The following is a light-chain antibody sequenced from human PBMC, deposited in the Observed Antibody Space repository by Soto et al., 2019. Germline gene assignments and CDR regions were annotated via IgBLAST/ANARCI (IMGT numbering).Light chain of an antibody. Sequence: EIVLTQSPATLSLSQGERATLSCRASQSVSNYLAWYQQKPGQAPRLLIYGASTRATGIPARFSGSGSGTEFTLTISSLQSEDFAVYYCQQYDNWPPITFGQGTRLEIK. J-gene: IGKJ5*01. V-gene: IGKV3-15*01. CDR1: QSVSNY. CDR3: QQYDNWPPIT. CDR2: GAS.